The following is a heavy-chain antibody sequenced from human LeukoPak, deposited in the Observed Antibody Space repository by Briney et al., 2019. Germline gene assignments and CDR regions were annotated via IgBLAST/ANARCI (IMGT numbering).Heavy chain of an antibody. Sequence: GGPLRLSCAASGFSVSNKYMSWVRRAPGKGLEWVSVIHSGGETYYTDSVKGRFTISRDNSKNTLYLQMNSLRAEDTAVYYCGRAGVYSASSGYGPDRWGQGTLVTVSS. J-gene: IGHJ5*02. CDR2: IHSGGET. D-gene: IGHD3-22*01. CDR3: GRAGVYSASSGYGPDR. V-gene: IGHV3-53*01. CDR1: GFSVSNKY.